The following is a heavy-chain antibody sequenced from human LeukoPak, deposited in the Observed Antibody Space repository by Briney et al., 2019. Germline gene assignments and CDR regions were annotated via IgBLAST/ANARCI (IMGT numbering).Heavy chain of an antibody. V-gene: IGHV3-53*01. CDR1: GFSVSNNY. Sequence: GGSLRLSCAVSGFSVSNNYMNWVRQAPGKGLEWVSLIYSRGGTSYADSVKGRFTISRDSSKNTLFLQMNSLRVEDTAVYYCARDPPGITASGTYYWGQGTLVTVSS. CDR3: ARDPPGITASGTYY. J-gene: IGHJ4*02. D-gene: IGHD6-13*01. CDR2: IYSRGGT.